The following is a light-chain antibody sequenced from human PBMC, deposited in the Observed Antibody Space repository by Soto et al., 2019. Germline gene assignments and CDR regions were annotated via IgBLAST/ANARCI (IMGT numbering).Light chain of an antibody. CDR1: ESVTSSC. CDR2: TTT. Sequence: EIVLTQSPDTLSLSPGERATLSCTASESVTSSCLAWYQRKPGQAPRLLIHTTTTRATDITDRFSGSGSGTDFTLTISRLEPEDFAVYYCQQCGGSPLFSFGPGTRVDI. CDR3: QQCGGSPLFS. V-gene: IGKV3-20*01. J-gene: IGKJ3*01.